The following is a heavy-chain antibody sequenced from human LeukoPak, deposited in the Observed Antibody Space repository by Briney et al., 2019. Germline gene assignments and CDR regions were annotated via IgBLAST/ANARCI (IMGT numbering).Heavy chain of an antibody. CDR2: INHSGST. V-gene: IGHV4-34*01. J-gene: IGHJ3*02. CDR1: GGSFSGYY. D-gene: IGHD2-2*01. CDR3: ARGDLLADIVVVPAARLDI. Sequence: SETLSLTCTVSGGSFSGYYWSWIRQPPGKGLEWIGEINHSGSTNYNPSLKSRVTISVDTSKNQFSLKLSSVTAADTAVYYCARGDLLADIVVVPAARLDIWGQGTMVTVSS.